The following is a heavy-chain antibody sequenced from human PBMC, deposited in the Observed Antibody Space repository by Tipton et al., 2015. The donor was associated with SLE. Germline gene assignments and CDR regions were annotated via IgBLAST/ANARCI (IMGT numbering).Heavy chain of an antibody. CDR2: LNEDGSEK. V-gene: IGHV3-7*01. CDR3: ARDSSKETPWY. J-gene: IGHJ4*02. CDR1: GFTFSTYW. Sequence: GSLRLSCEASGFTFSTYWMSWVRQGPGKGLEWVANLNEDGSEKYHVDSVKGRFTISRDNAKNSLYLQMSSLTAEDTAVYYCARDSSKETPWYWGQGTLVTVSS. D-gene: IGHD4-23*01.